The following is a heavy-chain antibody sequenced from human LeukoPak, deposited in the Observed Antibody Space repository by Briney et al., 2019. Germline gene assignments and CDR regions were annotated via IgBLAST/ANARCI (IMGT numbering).Heavy chain of an antibody. J-gene: IGHJ5*02. Sequence: SVKVSCKASGGTFSSYVISWVRQAPGQGLEWMGGIIPIFGTANYAQKFQGRVTITTDESTSTAYMELSSLRSEDTAVYYCARLTTVTNNWFDPWGQGTLVTVSS. CDR1: GGTFSSYV. CDR2: IIPIFGTA. V-gene: IGHV1-69*05. D-gene: IGHD4-17*01. CDR3: ARLTTVTNNWFDP.